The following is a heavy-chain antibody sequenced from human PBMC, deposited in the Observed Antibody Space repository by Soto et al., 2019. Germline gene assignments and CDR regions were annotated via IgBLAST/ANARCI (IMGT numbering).Heavy chain of an antibody. J-gene: IGHJ4*02. CDR2: INPNGGIT. Sequence: ASVKVSCKASGYTFTHYYIRWVRQAPGQGLEWMGIINPNGGITTYAQKFRAGFTMTRDTSTSTVYLELSSLRSEDSAIYYCATSVNSAMAFDYWGQGTLVTVSS. CDR3: ATSVNSAMAFDY. V-gene: IGHV1-46*01. D-gene: IGHD5-18*01. CDR1: GYTFTHYY.